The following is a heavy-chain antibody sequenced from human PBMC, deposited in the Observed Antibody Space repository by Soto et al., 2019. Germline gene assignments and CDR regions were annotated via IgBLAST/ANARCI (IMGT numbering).Heavy chain of an antibody. J-gene: IGHJ4*02. V-gene: IGHV3-66*01. CDR1: GFSVSTKY. CDR3: ARDPWAADY. CDR2: IYSGGST. Sequence: EVQLVESGGGLVQPGGSLRLSCAASGFSVSTKYMSWVRQAPVKGLEWVSVIYSGGSTFYADSVRGRFTISRDNSKNTVNLQMNSLKVEDTAVYYCARDPWAADYWGQGTLVTVSS. D-gene: IGHD3-16*01.